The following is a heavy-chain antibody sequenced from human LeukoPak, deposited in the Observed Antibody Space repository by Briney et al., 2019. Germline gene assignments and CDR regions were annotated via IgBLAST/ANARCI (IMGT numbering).Heavy chain of an antibody. Sequence: GGSLRLSCAASGFTFNNYAMSWVRQAPGRGLEWVSAISGSGGSTYYADSVKGRFTISRDNSQNTLHLQMNSLRAEDTAVYHCARQLGYCSDGICYFDSWGQGTLVTVSS. D-gene: IGHD2-15*01. CDR1: GFTFNNYA. J-gene: IGHJ4*02. CDR2: ISGSGGST. CDR3: ARQLGYCSDGICYFDS. V-gene: IGHV3-23*01.